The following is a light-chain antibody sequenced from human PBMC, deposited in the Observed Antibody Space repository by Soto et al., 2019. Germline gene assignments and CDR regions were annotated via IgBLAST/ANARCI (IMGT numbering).Light chain of an antibody. V-gene: IGKV1-39*01. CDR2: AAS. Sequence: DIQMTQSPSSLSASVGDRVTITCRASQGITTYLNWYQQKPGKAPKLLIYAASNLHSGVPSRFSGSGSGTDFTLTISSLQPEDFATYYCQQSYLTLPSTFGQGTRLEIK. J-gene: IGKJ2*01. CDR1: QGITTY. CDR3: QQSYLTLPST.